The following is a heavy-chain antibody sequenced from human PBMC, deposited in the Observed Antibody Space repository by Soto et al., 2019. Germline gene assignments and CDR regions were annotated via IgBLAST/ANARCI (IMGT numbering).Heavy chain of an antibody. J-gene: IGHJ4*02. V-gene: IGHV3-66*01. D-gene: IGHD2-15*01. CDR1: GFTVSSNY. CDR3: ARTCSGGTCSFDY. Sequence: EVPLVESGGGLVQPGGSLRLSCAASGFTVSSNYMSWVRQAPGKGLEWVSVIYSGGSTYYADSVKGRFTISRDNSENTRYLQMNSLRAEDTAVYYCARTCSGGTCSFDYWGQGTLVTVSS. CDR2: IYSGGST.